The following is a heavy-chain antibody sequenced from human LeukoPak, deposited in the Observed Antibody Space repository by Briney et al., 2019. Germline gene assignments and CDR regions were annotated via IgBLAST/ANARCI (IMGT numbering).Heavy chain of an antibody. J-gene: IGHJ3*02. CDR3: AREDYCSGGSCYRVRAFSI. Sequence: PSETLSLTCSVSGGSISSYLWNWIRQPPGKGLEWIGNIYNSGSTYYNPSLKSRVTMSVDPSKNQFSLKLNSVTAADPAVYYCAREDYCSGGSCYRVRAFSIWGQGTMVTVSS. CDR1: GGSISSYL. CDR2: IYNSGST. D-gene: IGHD2-15*01. V-gene: IGHV4-59*01.